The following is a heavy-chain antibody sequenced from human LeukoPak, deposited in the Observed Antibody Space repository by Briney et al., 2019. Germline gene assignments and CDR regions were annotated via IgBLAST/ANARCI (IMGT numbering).Heavy chain of an antibody. V-gene: IGHV3-23*01. CDR1: GFTFSSYA. D-gene: IGHD3-10*01. Sequence: PGGSLRLSCAASGFTFSSYAMSWVREAPGKGLEWVSAISGSGGSTYYADSVKGRFTISRDNSKNTLYLQMNRLRAEDTAVYYCAKGLPYYYGSGSLLAPFDYWGQGTLVTVSS. CDR3: AKGLPYYYGSGSLLAPFDY. CDR2: ISGSGGST. J-gene: IGHJ4*02.